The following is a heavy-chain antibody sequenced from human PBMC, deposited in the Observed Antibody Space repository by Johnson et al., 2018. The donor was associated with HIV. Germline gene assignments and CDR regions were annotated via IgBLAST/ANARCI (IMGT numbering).Heavy chain of an antibody. CDR2: IGSAGDT. CDR3: ARGLAAAGGDAFDI. D-gene: IGHD6-13*01. CDR1: GFTFSSYD. Sequence: VQLVESGGGLVQPGRSLRLSCAASGFTFSSYDMHWVRQATGKGLEWVSGIGSAGDTYYPGSVKGRFTISRENAKNSLYLQGNSLRAEDTAVYYCARGLAAAGGDAFDIWGQGTMVTVSS. J-gene: IGHJ3*02. V-gene: IGHV3-13*01.